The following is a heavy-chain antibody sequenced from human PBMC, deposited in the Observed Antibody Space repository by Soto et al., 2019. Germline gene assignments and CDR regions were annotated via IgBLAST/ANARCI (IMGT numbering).Heavy chain of an antibody. D-gene: IGHD3-22*01. CDR2: IGTAGDT. J-gene: IGHJ4*02. Sequence: EVQLVESGGGLVQPGGSLRLSCAASGFTFSSYDMHWVRQATGKGLEWVSAIGTAGDTYYPGSVKGRFTISRENAKNSXXLQMNSLRAGDTAVYYCARGRHYYDSSGYYYYFDYWGQGTLVTVSS. V-gene: IGHV3-13*04. CDR3: ARGRHYYDSSGYYYYFDY. CDR1: GFTFSSYD.